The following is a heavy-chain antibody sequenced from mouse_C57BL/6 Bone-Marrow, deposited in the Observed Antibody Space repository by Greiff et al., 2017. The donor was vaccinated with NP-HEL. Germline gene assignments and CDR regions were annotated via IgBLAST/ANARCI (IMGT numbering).Heavy chain of an antibody. CDR3: ARPNLLLRPWFAY. Sequence: VQLQQSGPVLVKPGASVKMSCKASGYTFTDYYMNWVKQSHGKSLEWIGVINPYNGGTSYNQKFKGKATLTVDKSSSTAYMELNSLTSEDSAVYYCARPNLLLRPWFAYWGQGTLVTVSA. CDR2: INPYNGGT. D-gene: IGHD1-1*01. CDR1: GYTFTDYY. V-gene: IGHV1-19*01. J-gene: IGHJ3*01.